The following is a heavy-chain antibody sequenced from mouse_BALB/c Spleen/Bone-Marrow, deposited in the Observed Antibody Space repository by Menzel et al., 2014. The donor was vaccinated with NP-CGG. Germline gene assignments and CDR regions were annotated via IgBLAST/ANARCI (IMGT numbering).Heavy chain of an antibody. D-gene: IGHD2-1*01. V-gene: IGHV5-6-3*01. Sequence: EVKLMESGGGLVQPGGSLKLSCAASGFTFSNYGMSWVRQTPDKRLELVAAINSNGGSTYYPESVKGRFTISRDTAKNSLYLQMSSLRSEETAMYYCVRGNYGNYVDYFDFWGQGTTLTVSS. CDR1: GFTFSNYG. CDR3: VRGNYGNYVDYFDF. CDR2: INSNGGST. J-gene: IGHJ2*01.